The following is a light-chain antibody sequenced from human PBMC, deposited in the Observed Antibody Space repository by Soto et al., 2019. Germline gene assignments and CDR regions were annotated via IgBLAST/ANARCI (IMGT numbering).Light chain of an antibody. CDR2: DAS. CDR1: QILSSN. CDR3: QQYGNSPIT. J-gene: IGKJ5*01. Sequence: EMVMTQAPATLSVSPGERATLSGRASQILSSNLAWYQQKPGQAPRLLIYDASNRATGIPARFSGSGSGTDFTLTISRLEPEDFALYYCQQYGNSPITFGQGTRLEIK. V-gene: IGKV3-11*01.